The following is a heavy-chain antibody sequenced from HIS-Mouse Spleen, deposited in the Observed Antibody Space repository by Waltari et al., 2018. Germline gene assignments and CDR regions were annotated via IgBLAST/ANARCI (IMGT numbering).Heavy chain of an antibody. V-gene: IGHV3-33*06. Sequence: QVQLVESGGGVVQPGRSLRLSCAASGFTFSRPGMHWVRQAPGKGLEWVAVIWYDGSNKYYADSVKGRFTISRDNSKNTLYLQMNSLRAEDTAVYYCAKDRIAARPSAAFDIWGQGTMVTVSS. CDR2: IWYDGSNK. CDR3: AKDRIAARPSAAFDI. D-gene: IGHD6-6*01. CDR1: GFTFSRPG. J-gene: IGHJ3*02.